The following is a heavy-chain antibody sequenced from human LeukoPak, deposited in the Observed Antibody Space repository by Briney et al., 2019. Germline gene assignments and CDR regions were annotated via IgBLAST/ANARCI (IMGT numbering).Heavy chain of an antibody. V-gene: IGHV4-59*08. Sequence: PSETLSLTCTVSGGSISSYYWSWIRQPPGKGLEWIGYIYYSGSTNYNPSLKSRVTISVDTSKNQFSLKLSSVTAADTAVYYCARHGMGIAVAGPFDYWGQGTLVTVSS. CDR3: ARHGMGIAVAGPFDY. CDR1: GGSISSYY. CDR2: IYYSGST. J-gene: IGHJ4*02. D-gene: IGHD6-19*01.